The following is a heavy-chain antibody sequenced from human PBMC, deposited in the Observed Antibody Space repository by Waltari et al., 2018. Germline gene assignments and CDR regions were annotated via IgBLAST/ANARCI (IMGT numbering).Heavy chain of an antibody. CDR3: ARHIIWDGVANWFDP. V-gene: IGHV5-51*01. Sequence: EVQLVQSGAEVKKPGESLKISCKGSGYSFTSYWIGWVRQMPGKGLEWMGIIYPGDADTRYSPSFQGQVTISADKSISTAYLQWSSLKASDTAMYYCARHIIWDGVANWFDPWGQGTLVTVSS. CDR2: IYPGDADT. CDR1: GYSFTSYW. D-gene: IGHD2-8*01. J-gene: IGHJ5*02.